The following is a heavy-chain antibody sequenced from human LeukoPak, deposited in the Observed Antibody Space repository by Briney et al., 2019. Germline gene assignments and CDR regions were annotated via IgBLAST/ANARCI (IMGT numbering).Heavy chain of an antibody. J-gene: IGHJ6*03. Sequence: ASVKVSCKASGYTFTSYDINWVRQATGQGLEWMGWMNPNRGNTGYAQKFQGRVTITRNTSISTAYMELSSLRSEDTAVYYCARAGSDYAYYYYMDVWGKGTTVTVSS. V-gene: IGHV1-8*03. CDR1: GYTFTSYD. CDR3: ARAGSDYAYYYYMDV. D-gene: IGHD1-26*01. CDR2: MNPNRGNT.